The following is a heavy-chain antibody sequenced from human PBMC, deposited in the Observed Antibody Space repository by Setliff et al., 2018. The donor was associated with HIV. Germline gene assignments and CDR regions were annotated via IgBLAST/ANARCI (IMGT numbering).Heavy chain of an antibody. CDR2: IHTSGST. J-gene: IGHJ4*02. CDR3: ARPSLGIGGGSIFDS. V-gene: IGHV4-61*09. D-gene: IGHD7-27*01. CDR1: GGSISSGSYY. Sequence: LSLTCTVSGGSISSGSYYWSWIRQPAGKGLEWIGHIHTSGSTNYNPSLKSRVTISVDTSKNQFSLKLSSVTAADTAVYYCARPSLGIGGGSIFDSWGQGILVTVSS.